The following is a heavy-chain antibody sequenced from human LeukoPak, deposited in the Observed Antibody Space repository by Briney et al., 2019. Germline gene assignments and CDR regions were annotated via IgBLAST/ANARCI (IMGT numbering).Heavy chain of an antibody. D-gene: IGHD4/OR15-4a*01. CDR3: TRDSANYHFAY. CDR2: LYSGGAT. Sequence: VGSLRLSCAASGFTVKDNFMSWVRQAPGKGLEWVSVLYSGGATYYADSVKGRFTISRDNSKNIVFLQMNDLRTEDTAFYYCTRDSANYHFAYWGQGALVTVSS. V-gene: IGHV3-66*01. CDR1: GFTVKDNF. J-gene: IGHJ4*02.